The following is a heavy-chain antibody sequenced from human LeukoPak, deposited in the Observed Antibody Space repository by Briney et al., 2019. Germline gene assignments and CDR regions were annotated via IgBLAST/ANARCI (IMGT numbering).Heavy chain of an antibody. CDR3: ARDGGYYDQFDY. D-gene: IGHD3-22*01. Sequence: PGGSLRLSCAASGFTFSSYSMNWVRQAPGKGLEWVSYISSSSSTIYYADSVKGRFTISIDNARNTLYLQMNSQRAEDTAVYYCARDGGYYDQFDYWGQGTLVTVSS. CDR1: GFTFSSYS. V-gene: IGHV3-48*01. J-gene: IGHJ4*02. CDR2: ISSSSSTI.